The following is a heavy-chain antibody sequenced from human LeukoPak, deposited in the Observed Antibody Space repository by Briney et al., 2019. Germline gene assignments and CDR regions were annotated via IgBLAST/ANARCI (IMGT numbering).Heavy chain of an antibody. J-gene: IGHJ2*01. Sequence: GGSLRLSCAVSGFTFSSFPFHWVRQAPGKGLEWVAAISTDGSYKYHGDSVKGRFTISRDNPMNTLYLQMNGLRPDDTTVYYCARSLIPGRWYFDLWGRGTLVTVSS. V-gene: IGHV3-30*04. D-gene: IGHD3-16*01. CDR3: ARSLIPGRWYFDL. CDR1: GFTFSSFP. CDR2: ISTDGSYK.